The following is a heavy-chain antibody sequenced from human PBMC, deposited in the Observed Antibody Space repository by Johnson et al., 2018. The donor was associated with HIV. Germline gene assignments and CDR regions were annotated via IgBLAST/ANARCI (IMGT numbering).Heavy chain of an antibody. CDR1: GFTFSSYA. Sequence: QVQLVESGGGVVQPGRSLRLSCAASGFTFSSYAMHWVRQAPGKGLEWVAVISDDAVYKHYGDSVKGRFSISRDNSKNMLYLQMNSLRAEDTAVYYCAKDSDKWAISGDDAFDIWGQGTMVTVSS. J-gene: IGHJ3*02. D-gene: IGHD1-26*01. V-gene: IGHV3-30*04. CDR3: AKDSDKWAISGDDAFDI. CDR2: ISDDAVYK.